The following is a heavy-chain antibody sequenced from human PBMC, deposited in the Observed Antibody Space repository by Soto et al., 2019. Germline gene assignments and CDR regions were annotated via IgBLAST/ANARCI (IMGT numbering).Heavy chain of an antibody. V-gene: IGHV3-33*01. J-gene: IGHJ4*02. CDR3: ARDLYSGYGSN. CDR2: IWYDGSNK. Sequence: GGSLRLSCAASGFTFSSYGMHWVRQAPGKGLEWVAVIWYDGSNKYYADSVKGRFTISRDNSKNTLYLQMNSLRAEDTAVYYCARDLYSGYGSNWGQGTLVTVSS. D-gene: IGHD5-12*01. CDR1: GFTFSSYG.